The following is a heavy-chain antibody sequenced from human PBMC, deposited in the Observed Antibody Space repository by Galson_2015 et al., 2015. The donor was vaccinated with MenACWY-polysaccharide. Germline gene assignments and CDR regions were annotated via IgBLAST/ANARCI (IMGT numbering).Heavy chain of an antibody. CDR2: ITHGGGIT. V-gene: IGHV3-30*03. CDR1: GFVFSSCG. CDR3: ARRYHNGGTAFAL. J-gene: IGHJ4*02. D-gene: IGHD2-15*01. Sequence: SLRLSCAASGFVFSSCGMNWVRQAPGKGLEWVAVITHGGGITVYVDSVKGQFIISRDNSKNTLYLQLNSMRSEDTDIYYCARRYHNGGTAFALWGQGTLITVSS.